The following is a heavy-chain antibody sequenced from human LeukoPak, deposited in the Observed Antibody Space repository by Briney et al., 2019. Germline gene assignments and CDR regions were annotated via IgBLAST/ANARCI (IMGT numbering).Heavy chain of an antibody. CDR2: IYTSGNT. D-gene: IGHD2-15*01. Sequence: EASETLSLTCTVSGGSISSYYWTWIRQPAGKGLEWIGRIYTSGNTGYNPSLKSRVTMSVDTSKNQFFLNLSSVTAADTAVYYCARVDLRAAFFDYWGQGTLVTVSS. J-gene: IGHJ4*02. V-gene: IGHV4-4*07. CDR1: GGSISSYY. CDR3: ARVDLRAAFFDY.